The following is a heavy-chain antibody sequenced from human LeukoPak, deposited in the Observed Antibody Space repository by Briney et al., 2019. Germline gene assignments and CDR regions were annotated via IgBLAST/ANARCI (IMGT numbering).Heavy chain of an antibody. D-gene: IGHD5-18*01. CDR1: GFTFSTYG. J-gene: IGHJ6*03. CDR2: IRYDGNNK. V-gene: IGHV3-30*02. Sequence: PGGSLRLSCAASGFTFSTYGMHWVRQAPGKGLEWVAFIRYDGNNKDYADSVKGRFSISRDNSKNTLYLQMNSLRAEDTAVYYCAKGGGYSYENYYFYMDVWGKGTPVTVSS. CDR3: AKGGGYSYENYYFYMDV.